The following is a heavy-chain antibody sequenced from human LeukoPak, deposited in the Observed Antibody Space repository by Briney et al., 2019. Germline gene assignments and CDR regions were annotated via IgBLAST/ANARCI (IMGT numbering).Heavy chain of an antibody. CDR3: TRRAPRYCSSTSCYTDI. D-gene: IGHD2-2*02. CDR2: IRSKAYGGTT. CDR1: GFTFGDYA. Sequence: PGGSLRLSCTASGFTFGDYAMSWVRQAPGKGLEWVGFIRSKAYGGTTEYAASVKGRFTISRDDSKSIAYLQMNSLKTEDTAVYYCTRRAPRYCSSTSCYTDIWGQGTMVTVSS. V-gene: IGHV3-49*04. J-gene: IGHJ3*02.